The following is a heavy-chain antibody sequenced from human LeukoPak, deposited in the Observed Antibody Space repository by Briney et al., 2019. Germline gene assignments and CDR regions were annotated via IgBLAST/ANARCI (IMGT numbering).Heavy chain of an antibody. D-gene: IGHD1-1*01. Sequence: EASVKVSCKASGYTFTGYYMHWVRQAPGQGLEWMGWINTNTGNPTYAQGFTGRFVFSLDTSVSTAYLQISGLKAEDTAVYYCARVSRKGYTNNWNPLGYFDYWGQGTLVTVSS. CDR1: GYTFTGYY. V-gene: IGHV7-4-1*02. J-gene: IGHJ4*02. CDR2: INTNTGNP. CDR3: ARVSRKGYTNNWNPLGYFDY.